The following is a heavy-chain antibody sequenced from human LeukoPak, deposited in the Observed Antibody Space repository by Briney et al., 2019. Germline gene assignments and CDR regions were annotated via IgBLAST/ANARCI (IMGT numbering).Heavy chain of an antibody. CDR1: GGSISSSSFY. V-gene: IGHV4-39*02. Sequence: SEALSLTCTVSGGSISSSSFYWGWIRQPPGKGLEWIGSIYYSGSTYYNPSLKSRVTISVDTSKNQFSLKLTSVTAADTAVYYCASEHYDFWSGYLTPPSDYWGQGTLVTVSS. J-gene: IGHJ4*02. D-gene: IGHD3-3*01. CDR3: ASEHYDFWSGYLTPPSDY. CDR2: IYYSGST.